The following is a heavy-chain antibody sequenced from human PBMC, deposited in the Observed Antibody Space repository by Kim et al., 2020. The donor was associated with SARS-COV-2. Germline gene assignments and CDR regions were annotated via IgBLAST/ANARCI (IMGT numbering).Heavy chain of an antibody. Sequence: PSLKSRVTISVDTSKNQFSLKLGSVTAADTAVYYCAPYCSSTSCPQGFDPWGQGTLVTVSS. V-gene: IGHV4-34*01. CDR3: APYCSSTSCPQGFDP. J-gene: IGHJ5*02. D-gene: IGHD2-2*01.